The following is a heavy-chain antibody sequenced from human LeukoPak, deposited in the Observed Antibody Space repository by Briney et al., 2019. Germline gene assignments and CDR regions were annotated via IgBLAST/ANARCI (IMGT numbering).Heavy chain of an antibody. D-gene: IGHD4-17*01. CDR3: AKGRGTTVTSAANY. V-gene: IGHV3-23*01. CDR2: ISGSNDNT. Sequence: GGSLRPSCAASGFTFSSYAMSWVRQAPGKGLEWVSSISGSNDNTYYADSVKDRFTISRDNSKNTLSLQMNSLRAEDTAVYYCAKGRGTTVTSAANYWGQGTLVTVSS. J-gene: IGHJ4*02. CDR1: GFTFSSYA.